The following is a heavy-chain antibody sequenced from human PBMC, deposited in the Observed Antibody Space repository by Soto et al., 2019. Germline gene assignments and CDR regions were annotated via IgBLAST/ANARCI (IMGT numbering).Heavy chain of an antibody. CDR1: GGTFSSYA. Sequence: QVQLVQSGAEVKKPGSSVKVSCKASGGTFSSYAISWVRQAPGQGLEWMGGIIPIFGTANYAQKFQGRVTITADESTSTAYLELSSLRSDDTAVYYCYIVLVPAAIFEMGARSPWGQGTLVTVSS. D-gene: IGHD2-2*01. CDR2: IIPIFGTA. CDR3: YIVLVPAAIFEMGARSP. J-gene: IGHJ4*02. V-gene: IGHV1-69*12.